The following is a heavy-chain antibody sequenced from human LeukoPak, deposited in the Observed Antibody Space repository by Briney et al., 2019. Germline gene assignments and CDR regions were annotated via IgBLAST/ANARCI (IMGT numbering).Heavy chain of an antibody. CDR3: ARGVTGSSSSVY. Sequence: MGRMNPHRGDTDYAQKFQGRVTMTRDTSISTAYMELSSLRSEDTAVYYCARGVTGSSSSVYWGQGTLVTVSS. CDR2: MNPHRGDT. J-gene: IGHJ4*02. D-gene: IGHD6-6*01. V-gene: IGHV1-8*01.